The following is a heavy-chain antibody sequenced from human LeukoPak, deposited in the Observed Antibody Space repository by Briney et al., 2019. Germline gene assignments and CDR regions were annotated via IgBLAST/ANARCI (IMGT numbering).Heavy chain of an antibody. CDR3: ARFYCSSTSCLEDY. Sequence: HTGGSLRLSCAASGFTFSSYAMSWVRQAPGKGLEWVSAISGSGGSTYYADSVKGRFTISRDNSKNTLYLQMNSLRAEDTAVYYCARFYCSSTSCLEDYWGQGTLVTVSS. D-gene: IGHD2-2*01. V-gene: IGHV3-23*01. CDR1: GFTFSSYA. CDR2: ISGSGGST. J-gene: IGHJ4*02.